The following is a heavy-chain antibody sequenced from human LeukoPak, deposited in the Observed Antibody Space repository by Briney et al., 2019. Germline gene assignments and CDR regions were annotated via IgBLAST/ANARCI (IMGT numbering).Heavy chain of an antibody. V-gene: IGHV1-2*02. J-gene: IGHJ6*03. CDR2: INTNSGGT. D-gene: IGHD2-2*02. CDR3: ARGQNYCSNTSCYNYMDV. CDR1: VYTFTGYY. Sequence: ASVKVSCTASVYTFTGYYMHCVRQAPRHRLEWMGWINTNSGGTNYAQNLQGRVNMTRDTSISTAYMELSRLRSDDTGVYYCARGQNYCSNTSCYNYMDVWGKGTTVTVSS.